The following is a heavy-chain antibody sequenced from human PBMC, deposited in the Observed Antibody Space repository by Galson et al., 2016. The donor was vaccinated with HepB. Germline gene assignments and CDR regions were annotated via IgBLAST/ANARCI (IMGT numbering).Heavy chain of an antibody. V-gene: IGHV3-30-3*01. J-gene: IGHJ4*02. CDR1: GFTFSSYA. D-gene: IGHD2-2*01. CDR3: ARDQGDIVAAPAALDY. Sequence: SLRLSCAASGFTFSSYAMHWVRQAPGKGPEWVAIISYDGTNKYYADSVKGRFTISRDNSKNTLYLQMDSLRAEDTAVYYCARDQGDIVAAPAALDYWGQGTLVTVSS. CDR2: ISYDGTNK.